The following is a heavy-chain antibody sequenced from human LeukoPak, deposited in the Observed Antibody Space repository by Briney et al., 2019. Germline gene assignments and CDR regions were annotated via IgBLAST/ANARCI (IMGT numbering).Heavy chain of an antibody. CDR2: IKQDGSEK. J-gene: IGHJ4*02. V-gene: IGHV3-7*05. Sequence: GGSLDLSWAAPGLTLGTNWLTWVGQPPALGLEWVANIKQDGSEKYYADSVKGRFTVSRDNAKNSLYLQMINLRAEDTAVYYCVRGDNWAFDYWGQGTLVTVSS. D-gene: IGHD3-16*01. CDR3: VRGDNWAFDY. CDR1: GLTLGTNW.